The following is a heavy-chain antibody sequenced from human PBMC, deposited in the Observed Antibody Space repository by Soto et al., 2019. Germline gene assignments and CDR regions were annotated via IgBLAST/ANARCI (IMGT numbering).Heavy chain of an antibody. V-gene: IGHV3-20*01. D-gene: IGHD3-10*01. Sequence: VQLVESGGGVVWPGGSLRLSCAASGFTFDDYGMSWVRQVPGKGLEWVSGSNSNGDKTGYADSVKGRFTISRDNAKNSLYLQMNSVRVEDTALYHCAREYGSGSSPPWFDPWGQGTLVTVSS. J-gene: IGHJ5*02. CDR3: AREYGSGSSPPWFDP. CDR1: GFTFDDYG. CDR2: SNSNGDKT.